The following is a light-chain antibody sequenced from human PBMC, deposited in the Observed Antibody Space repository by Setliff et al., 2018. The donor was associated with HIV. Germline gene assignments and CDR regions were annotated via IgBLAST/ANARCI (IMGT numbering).Light chain of an antibody. V-gene: IGLV2-23*02. CDR1: ISDIGSYNR. J-gene: IGLJ1*01. CDR3: CSYAGSDTFVV. Sequence: QSALTQPPSVSASPGQSIIISCTGTISDIGSYNRVSWYQQRPGIAPNLIIYEVNKRPSGVSNRFSGSKSGNTASLAISGLQADDEADYYCCSYAGSDTFVVFGTGTKVTVL. CDR2: EVN.